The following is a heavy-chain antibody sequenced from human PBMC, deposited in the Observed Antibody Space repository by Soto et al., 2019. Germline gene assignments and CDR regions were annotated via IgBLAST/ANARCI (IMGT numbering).Heavy chain of an antibody. CDR1: GYSLPTHT. CDR3: ARANGNYAWGPNDY. J-gene: IGHJ4*02. V-gene: IGHV1-3*01. CDR2: INAANGHT. D-gene: IGHD1-7*01. Sequence: QVLLVQSGAEVKKPGASVRISCKASGYSLPTHTIHWVRQAPGQRLEWMGWINAANGHTKYSQNFQGRVTISSETSASTVYMKLTGLTSDDTAIYYCARANGNYAWGPNDYWGQGTLVTVSS.